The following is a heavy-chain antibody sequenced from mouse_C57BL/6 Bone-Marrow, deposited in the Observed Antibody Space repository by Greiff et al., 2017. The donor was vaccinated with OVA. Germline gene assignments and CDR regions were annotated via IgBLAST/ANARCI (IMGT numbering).Heavy chain of an antibody. CDR3: TREGY. CDR2: IYPGSGNT. CDR1: GYTFTDYY. J-gene: IGHJ2*01. V-gene: IGHV1-76*01. Sequence: VQLQESGAELVRPGASVKLSCKASGYTFTDYYINWVKQRPGQGLEWIARIYPGSGNTYYNEKFKGKATLTAEKSSSTTYMQLSWLTSEDSAVYFCTREGYWGQGTTLTVSS.